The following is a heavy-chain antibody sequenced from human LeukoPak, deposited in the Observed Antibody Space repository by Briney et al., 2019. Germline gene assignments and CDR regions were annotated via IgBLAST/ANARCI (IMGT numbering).Heavy chain of an antibody. D-gene: IGHD3-10*01. V-gene: IGHV1-69*04. J-gene: IGHJ4*02. CDR2: IIPILGIA. CDR1: GGTFSSYA. Sequence: SVKVSCKASGGTFSSYAISWVRQAPGQGLEWMGRIIPILGIANYAQKFQGRVTITADKSTSTACMELSSLRSDDTAVYYCARAGKQLLMYYFDYWGQGTLVTVSS. CDR3: ARAGKQLLMYYFDY.